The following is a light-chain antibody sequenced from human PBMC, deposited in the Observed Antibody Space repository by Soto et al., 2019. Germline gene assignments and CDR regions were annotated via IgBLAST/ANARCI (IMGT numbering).Light chain of an antibody. CDR1: PSVSSN. J-gene: IGKJ1*01. Sequence: EIVMTQSPATLSVSPGERATLSCRASPSVSSNLAWYQQKPGQAPRLLIYGASTRATGIPARFSGSGSGTEFTLTISSLQSEDFAVYYCQNYDTSPTFGQGTKVEIK. V-gene: IGKV3-15*01. CDR3: QNYDTSPT. CDR2: GAS.